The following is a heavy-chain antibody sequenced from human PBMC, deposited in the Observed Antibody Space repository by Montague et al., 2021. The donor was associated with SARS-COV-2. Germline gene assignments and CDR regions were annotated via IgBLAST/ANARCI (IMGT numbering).Heavy chain of an antibody. V-gene: IGHV3-74*01. D-gene: IGHD2/OR15-2a*01. CDR3: AKGGFYRFDAFDT. CDR2: INSDGSIT. Sequence: SLRLSCAVSRFTFNTYAVGWVRQAPGKGLVWVSYINSDGSITHYADSVKGRFTISRDNAKSTLYLQMNNLRAEDTAVYYCAKGGFYRFDAFDTWGQGTIVTVSS. J-gene: IGHJ3*02. CDR1: RFTFNTYA.